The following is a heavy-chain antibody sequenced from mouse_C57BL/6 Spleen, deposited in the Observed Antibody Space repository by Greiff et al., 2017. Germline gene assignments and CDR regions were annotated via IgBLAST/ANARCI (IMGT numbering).Heavy chain of an antibody. CDR2: IDPSDSYT. V-gene: IGHV1-50*01. Sequence: QVQLQQPGAELVKPGASVKLSCKASGYTFTSYWMQWVKQRPGQGLEWIGEIDPSDSYTNYNQKFKGKATLTVDTSSSTAYMQLSSLTSEDSAVYYCARLRSHFTTRRFDYWGQGTPLTVSA. CDR3: ARLRSHFTTRRFDY. J-gene: IGHJ2*01. CDR1: GYTFTSYW. D-gene: IGHD1-1*01.